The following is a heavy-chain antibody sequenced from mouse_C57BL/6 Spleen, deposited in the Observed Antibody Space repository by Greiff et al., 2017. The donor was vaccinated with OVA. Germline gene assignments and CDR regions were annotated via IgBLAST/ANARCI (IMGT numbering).Heavy chain of an antibody. J-gene: IGHJ4*01. Sequence: QVQLQQPGAELVKPGASVKMSCKASGYTFTSSWITWVKQRPGQGLEWIGDIYPGSGSTNYNEKFKSKATLTVDTSSSTAYMQLSSLTSEDSAVYYCARPYGNYYAMDYWGQGTSVTVSS. CDR3: ARPYGNYYAMDY. CDR1: GYTFTSSW. CDR2: IYPGSGST. V-gene: IGHV1-55*01. D-gene: IGHD2-1*01.